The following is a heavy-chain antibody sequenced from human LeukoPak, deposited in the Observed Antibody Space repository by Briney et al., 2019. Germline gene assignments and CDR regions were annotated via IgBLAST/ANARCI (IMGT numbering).Heavy chain of an antibody. CDR1: EFSVGSNY. CDR3: AKDGGAVVAFSPNWFDP. V-gene: IGHV3-66*01. CDR2: IYSGGST. Sequence: GGSLRLSCAASEFSVGSNYMTWVRQAPGKGLEWVSLIYSGGSTYYADSVKGRFTISRDNSKNTLYLQMNSLRAEDTAVYYCAKDGGAVVAFSPNWFDPWGQGTLVIVSS. D-gene: IGHD2-15*01. J-gene: IGHJ5*02.